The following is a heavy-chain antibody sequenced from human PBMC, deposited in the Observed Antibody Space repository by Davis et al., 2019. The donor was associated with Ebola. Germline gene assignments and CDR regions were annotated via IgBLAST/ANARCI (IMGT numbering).Heavy chain of an antibody. CDR1: GFTLSGYS. Sequence: GESLKISCAASGFTLSGYSMNWVRQAPGKGLEWVSGISGSGGDTYYADSVKGRFTISRDNSKNTLSLQVNSLRDDDTALYFCARQSSFIAVGAAPDYWGQGTLVTVSS. J-gene: IGHJ4*02. D-gene: IGHD6-19*01. CDR2: ISGSGGDT. CDR3: ARQSSFIAVGAAPDY. V-gene: IGHV3-23*01.